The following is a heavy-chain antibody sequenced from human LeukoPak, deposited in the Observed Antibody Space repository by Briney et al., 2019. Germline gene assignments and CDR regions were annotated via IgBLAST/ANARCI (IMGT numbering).Heavy chain of an antibody. Sequence: SETLSLTCTVSGYSISSGYYWGWIRQPPGKGLEWIGSIYATGSTYYNPSLKSRVTISMDTSKNEFSLKLSSVTAADTAVYYCARGAYSSSWYEVYFQHWGQGTLVTVSS. CDR2: IYATGST. CDR1: GYSISSGYY. D-gene: IGHD6-13*01. J-gene: IGHJ1*01. CDR3: ARGAYSSSWYEVYFQH. V-gene: IGHV4-38-2*02.